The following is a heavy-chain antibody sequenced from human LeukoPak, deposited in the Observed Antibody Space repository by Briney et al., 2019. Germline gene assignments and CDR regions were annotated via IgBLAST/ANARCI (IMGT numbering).Heavy chain of an antibody. D-gene: IGHD1-1*01. CDR3: ARHGTSGTNLNWFDP. Sequence: SETLSLTCTVSVGSISTYYWSWIRQPPGKGLEWIGYIYYSGSTNYNPSLKSRVTISVDTSKNQFSLNLSSVTAADTAVYYCARHGTSGTNLNWFDPWGQGTLVTVSS. CDR1: VGSISTYY. CDR2: IYYSGST. J-gene: IGHJ5*02. V-gene: IGHV4-59*01.